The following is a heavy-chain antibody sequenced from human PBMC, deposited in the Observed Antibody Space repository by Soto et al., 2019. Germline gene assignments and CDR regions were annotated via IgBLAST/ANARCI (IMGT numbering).Heavy chain of an antibody. V-gene: IGHV4-39*01. D-gene: IGHD2-2*01. Sequence: QLQLQESGPGLVKPSETLSLTCTVSGGSISSSSYYWGWIRQPPGKGLEWIGSIYYSGSTYYNPSLKSRVTISVDTSKNQFSLKLSSVTAADTAVYYCASRPNRLVPAAIGPSYYYYGMDVWGQGTTVTVSS. CDR2: IYYSGST. J-gene: IGHJ6*02. CDR1: GGSISSSSYY. CDR3: ASRPNRLVPAAIGPSYYYYGMDV.